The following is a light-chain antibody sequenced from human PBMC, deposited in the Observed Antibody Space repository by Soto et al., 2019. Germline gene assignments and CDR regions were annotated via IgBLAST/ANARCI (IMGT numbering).Light chain of an antibody. CDR1: QSISSW. CDR2: DAS. CDR3: QQYETYWT. V-gene: IGKV1-5*01. Sequence: DIQMTQSPSTLSASVGDRVTITCRASQSISSWLAWYQQKPGKAPNLLIYDASNLDSGVPSRFSGSGSGTEFTLTIFSLQPDDFATYYCQQYETYWTFGQGTKV. J-gene: IGKJ1*01.